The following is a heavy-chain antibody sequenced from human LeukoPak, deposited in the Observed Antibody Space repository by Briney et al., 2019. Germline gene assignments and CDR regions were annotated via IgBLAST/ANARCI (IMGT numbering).Heavy chain of an antibody. Sequence: SETLSLTCAVYGGSFSGYYWSWIRQPPGKGLEWIGEINHSGSTNYNPSLKSRVTISVDTSKNQFSLKLSSVTAADTAVYYCARGRAMWGYSSSWYRNYYYMDVWGKGTTVTVSS. CDR1: GGSFSGYY. CDR3: ARGRAMWGYSSSWYRNYYYMDV. J-gene: IGHJ6*03. V-gene: IGHV4-34*01. CDR2: INHSGST. D-gene: IGHD6-13*01.